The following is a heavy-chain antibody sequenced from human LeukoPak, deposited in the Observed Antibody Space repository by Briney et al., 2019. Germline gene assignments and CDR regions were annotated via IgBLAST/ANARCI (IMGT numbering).Heavy chain of an antibody. Sequence: GRSLRLSCTTSGFTFDFYAMHRVRQAAGKGPEWVAVMSYDGRYRYYADSAKGRFTISRDNSKRTLYLEMSSLRPEDTALYYCARSELYYGSESYYHLDYWGHGTLVTVSS. CDR2: MSYDGRYR. CDR1: GFTFDFYA. D-gene: IGHD3-10*01. V-gene: IGHV3-30*03. CDR3: ARSELYYGSESYYHLDY. J-gene: IGHJ4*01.